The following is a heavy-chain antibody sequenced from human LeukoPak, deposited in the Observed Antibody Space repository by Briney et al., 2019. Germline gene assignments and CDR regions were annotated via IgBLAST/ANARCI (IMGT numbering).Heavy chain of an antibody. V-gene: IGHV3-30*03. D-gene: IGHD1-26*01. CDR3: ARDPHTGIVGPISYFDY. CDR1: GFTFRTYG. Sequence: GGSLRLSCAASGFTFRTYGIHWVRLAPGKGLEWVAVISFDRNNKYYADSVKGRFTISRDNSKNTVYLEMNSLRAEDTAVCYCARDPHTGIVGPISYFDYWGQGTLVTVSS. J-gene: IGHJ4*02. CDR2: ISFDRNNK.